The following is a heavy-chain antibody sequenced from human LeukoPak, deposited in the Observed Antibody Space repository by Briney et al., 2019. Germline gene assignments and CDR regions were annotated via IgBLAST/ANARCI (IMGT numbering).Heavy chain of an antibody. D-gene: IGHD3-10*01. CDR1: GFTVSSNY. V-gene: IGHV3-66*01. CDR3: AKTFYDSGSYWGAFDY. Sequence: QPGGSLRLSCAASGFTVSSNYMSWVRQAPGKGLEWVSVIYSGGSTYYADSVKGRFTISRDNSKNTLYLQMNGLRAEDTAIYYCAKTFYDSGSYWGAFDYWGQGTLVTVSS. J-gene: IGHJ4*02. CDR2: IYSGGST.